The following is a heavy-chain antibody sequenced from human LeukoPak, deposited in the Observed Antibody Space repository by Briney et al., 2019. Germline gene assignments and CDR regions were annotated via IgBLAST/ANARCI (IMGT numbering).Heavy chain of an antibody. CDR2: IYYSGST. CDR3: ARGVQLERRHYYYGLDV. Sequence: PSETLSLTCTVSGGSISSYYWSWIRQPPGKGLEWIGYIYYSGSTNYNPSLKSRVTISIDTSKNQFSLKLSSVTAADTAVYYCARGVQLERRHYYYGLDVWGQGTTITVSS. D-gene: IGHD1-1*01. J-gene: IGHJ6*02. CDR1: GGSISSYY. V-gene: IGHV4-59*12.